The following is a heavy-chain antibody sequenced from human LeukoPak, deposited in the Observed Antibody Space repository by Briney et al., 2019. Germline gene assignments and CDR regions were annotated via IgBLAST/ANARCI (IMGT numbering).Heavy chain of an antibody. V-gene: IGHV1-69*01. Sequence: SVKVSCKASGGTFSSYAISWVRQAPGQGLEWMGGIIPIFGTANYAQKFQGSVTITADESTSTAYMELSSLRSEDTAVYYCARDPSSGYYYWSAFDIWGQGTMVTVSS. D-gene: IGHD3-22*01. CDR2: IIPIFGTA. J-gene: IGHJ3*02. CDR3: ARDPSSGYYYWSAFDI. CDR1: GGTFSSYA.